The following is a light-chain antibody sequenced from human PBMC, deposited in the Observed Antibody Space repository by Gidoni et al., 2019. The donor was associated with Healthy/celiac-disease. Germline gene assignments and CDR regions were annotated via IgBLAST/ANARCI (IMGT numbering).Light chain of an antibody. CDR1: QSVLYSSNNKNY. Sequence: DIVTTQSPASLAVSLGERATINCKSSQSVLYSSNNKNYLAWYQQKPGQPPKLLIYWASTRESGVPDRFSGSGSGTDFTLTISSLQAEDVAVYYCQQYYSTPPSFGQGTKLEIK. CDR3: QQYYSTPPS. CDR2: WAS. J-gene: IGKJ2*03. V-gene: IGKV4-1*01.